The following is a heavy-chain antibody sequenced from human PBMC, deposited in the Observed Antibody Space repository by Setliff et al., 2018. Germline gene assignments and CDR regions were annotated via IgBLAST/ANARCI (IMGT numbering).Heavy chain of an antibody. CDR3: AKTKGFGDGWFDP. Sequence: ASVKVSCKTSAYSFSGYYIHWVRQAPGQGLEWMGWINTNNGGTKYAQTFQGRVTMTRDTSITTAYMELSRQTSDDTAVYYCAKTKGFGDGWFDPWGQGTLVTVSS. V-gene: IGHV1-2*02. D-gene: IGHD3-10*01. CDR2: INTNNGGT. CDR1: AYSFSGYY. J-gene: IGHJ5*02.